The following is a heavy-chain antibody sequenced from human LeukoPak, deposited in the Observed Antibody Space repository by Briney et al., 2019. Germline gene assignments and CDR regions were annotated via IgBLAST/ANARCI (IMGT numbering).Heavy chain of an antibody. CDR1: GGTFSSYA. J-gene: IGHJ3*02. D-gene: IGHD3-16*01. V-gene: IGHV1-18*01. CDR3: VRDLERDWGDAFDI. Sequence: ASVKVSCKASGGTFSSYAISWVRQAPGQGLEWMGWISAYNGNTNYAQKLQGRVTMTTDTSTSTAYMELRSLRSDDTAVYYCVRDLERDWGDAFDIWGQGTMVTVSS. CDR2: ISAYNGNT.